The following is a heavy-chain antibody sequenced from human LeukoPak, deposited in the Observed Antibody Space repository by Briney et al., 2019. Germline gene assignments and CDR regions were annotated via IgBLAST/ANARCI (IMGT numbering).Heavy chain of an antibody. Sequence: GGSLRLSCAASGFTFSCYEMNWVRQAPGKGLEWVSYISSSGSTIYYADSVKGRFTISRDNAKNSLYLQMNSLRAEDTAVYYCARGETGYSYGPADYWGQGTLVTVSS. CDR3: ARGETGYSYGPADY. D-gene: IGHD5-18*01. J-gene: IGHJ4*02. CDR1: GFTFSCYE. CDR2: ISSSGSTI. V-gene: IGHV3-48*03.